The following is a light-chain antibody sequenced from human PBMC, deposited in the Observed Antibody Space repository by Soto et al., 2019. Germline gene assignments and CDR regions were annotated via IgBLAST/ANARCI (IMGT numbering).Light chain of an antibody. CDR1: QSVNSN. CDR2: GAS. Sequence: EIVMTQSPATLSVSPGERATLSCRASQSVNSNLAWYQQKPGQAPRLLIYGASTRATGIPARFSGSGSGTEFTLTISSLQSEDFAVSYCQQYNNWPTFGPGTKVDIK. V-gene: IGKV3-15*01. CDR3: QQYNNWPT. J-gene: IGKJ3*01.